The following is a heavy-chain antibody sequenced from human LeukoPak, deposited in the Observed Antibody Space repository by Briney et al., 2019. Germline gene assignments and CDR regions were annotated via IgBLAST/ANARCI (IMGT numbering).Heavy chain of an antibody. CDR3: AKSTMIVVVY. CDR2: ISGSGGST. Sequence: GASLRLSCAASGFTFSSYAMSWVRQAPGKGLEWVSAISGSGGSTYYADSVKGRFTISRDNSKNTLYLQMNSLRAGDTAVYYCAKSTMIVVVYWGQGTLVTVSS. V-gene: IGHV3-23*01. D-gene: IGHD3-22*01. CDR1: GFTFSSYA. J-gene: IGHJ4*02.